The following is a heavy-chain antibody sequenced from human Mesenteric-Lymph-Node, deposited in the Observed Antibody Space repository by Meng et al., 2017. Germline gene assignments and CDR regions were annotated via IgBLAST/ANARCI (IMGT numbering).Heavy chain of an antibody. V-gene: IGHV4-30-4*01. D-gene: IGHD3-22*01. CDR2: IYYSGST. J-gene: IGHJ2*01. Sequence: QVPLQESGPGLVSPSQTPSLTCTGAGGSISSGDYYWSWIRQPPGKGLEWIGYIYYSGSTYYNPSLKSRVTISVDTSKNQFSLKLSSVTAADTAVYYCARGYYDSSGYGYWYFDLWGRGTLVTVSS. CDR3: ARGYYDSSGYGYWYFDL. CDR1: GGSISSGDYY.